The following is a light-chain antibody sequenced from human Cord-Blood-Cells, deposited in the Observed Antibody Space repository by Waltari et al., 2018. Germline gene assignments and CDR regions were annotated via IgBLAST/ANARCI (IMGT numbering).Light chain of an antibody. CDR2: SNK. CDR3: AAWDDSLNGPV. CDR1: RSNLGSNT. V-gene: IGLV1-44*01. J-gene: IGLJ3*02. Sequence: QSVLTQPPSASGTPGQRVTISCSGSRSNLGSNTVNWYQQLPGTAPKLLIYSNKQRPSGVPDRFSGSKSGTSASLAISGLQSEDEADYYCAAWDDSLNGPVFGGGTKLTVL.